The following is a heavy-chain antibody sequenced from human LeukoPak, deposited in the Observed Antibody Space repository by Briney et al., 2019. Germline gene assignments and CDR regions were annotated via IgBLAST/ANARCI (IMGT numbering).Heavy chain of an antibody. Sequence: PSETLSLTCAVYGGSFSGYYWSWIRQPPGKGLEWIGEINHSGSTNYNPSLKSRVTISVDTSKNQFSLKLSSVTAADTAVYYCARFLTVVTPSLYYYYGMDVWGQGTTVTVSS. CDR2: INHSGST. J-gene: IGHJ6*02. CDR1: GGSFSGYY. CDR3: ARFLTVVTPSLYYYYGMDV. V-gene: IGHV4-34*01. D-gene: IGHD4-23*01.